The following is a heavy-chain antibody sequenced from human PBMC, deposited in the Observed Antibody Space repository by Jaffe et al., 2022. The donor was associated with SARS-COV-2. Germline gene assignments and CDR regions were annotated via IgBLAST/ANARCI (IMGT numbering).Heavy chain of an antibody. J-gene: IGHJ4*02. CDR1: GFTFSSYW. Sequence: EVQLVESGGGLVQPGGSLRLSCAASGFTFSSYWMSWVRQAPGKGLEWVANIKQDGSEKYYVDSVKGRFTISRDNAKNSLYLQMNSLRAEDTAVYYCARLSGWPEEYFDYWGQGTLVTVSS. CDR3: ARLSGWPEEYFDY. V-gene: IGHV3-7*01. CDR2: IKQDGSEK. D-gene: IGHD6-19*01.